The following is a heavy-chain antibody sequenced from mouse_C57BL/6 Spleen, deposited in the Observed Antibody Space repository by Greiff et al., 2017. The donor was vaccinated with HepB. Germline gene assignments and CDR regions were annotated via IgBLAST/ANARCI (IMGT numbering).Heavy chain of an antibody. CDR1: GYTFTSYG. Sequence: QVQLQQSGAELARPGASVKLSCKASGYTFTSYGISWVKQRTGQGLEWIGEIYPRSGNTYYNEKFKGKAILTADKSSRTAYMELRSLTSEDSAVYVSARDSSGLYGFDYWGQGTTLTVSS. CDR2: IYPRSGNT. J-gene: IGHJ2*01. D-gene: IGHD3-2*02. CDR3: ARDSSGLYGFDY. V-gene: IGHV1-81*01.